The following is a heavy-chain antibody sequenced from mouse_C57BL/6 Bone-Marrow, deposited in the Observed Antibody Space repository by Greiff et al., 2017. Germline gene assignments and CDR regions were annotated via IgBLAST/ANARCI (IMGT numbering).Heavy chain of an antibody. CDR3: VRYYYGPEAY. J-gene: IGHJ3*01. CDR1: GFSFNTYA. V-gene: IGHV10-1*01. Sequence: EVPVVESGGGLVQPKGSLKLSCAASGFSFNTYAMNLVRQAPGQGLAWVARIRSKSNYYATYYADSVKDRFTISRDDSENMLYLKMNNMKTEETAMYYCVRYYYGPEAYWGQGTLVTVSA. CDR2: IRSKSNYYAT. D-gene: IGHD1-1*01.